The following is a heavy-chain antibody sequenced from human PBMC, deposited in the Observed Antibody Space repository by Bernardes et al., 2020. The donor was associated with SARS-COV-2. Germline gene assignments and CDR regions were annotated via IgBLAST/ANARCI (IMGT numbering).Heavy chain of an antibody. CDR1: GFPFRNCS. D-gene: IGHD4-17*01. J-gene: IGHJ4*02. CDR3: ASEQGDTDYDN. Sequence: VGSLCRSCVASGFPFRNCSLHWVRQAPGPGLAWVSSLSRDSVYLYHADSVKGRFTVSRDNAKNSLYLQMNSLRDEDTAVYFCASEQGDTDYDNWGKGTLVTVSS. CDR2: LSRDSVYL. V-gene: IGHV3-21*06.